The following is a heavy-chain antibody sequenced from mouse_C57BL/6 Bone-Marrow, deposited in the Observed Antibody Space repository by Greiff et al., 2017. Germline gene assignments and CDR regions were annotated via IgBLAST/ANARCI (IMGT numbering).Heavy chain of an antibody. CDR2: IDPANGNT. CDR1: GFNIKNTY. Sequence: VQLKESVAELVRPGASVKLSCTASGFNIKNTYMHWVKQRPEQGLEWIGRIDPANGNTKYAPKFQGKATITADTSSNTAYLQLSSLTSEDTAIYYCAPYYYGSSHWYFDVWGTGTTVTVAS. CDR3: APYYYGSSHWYFDV. D-gene: IGHD1-1*01. J-gene: IGHJ1*03. V-gene: IGHV14-3*01.